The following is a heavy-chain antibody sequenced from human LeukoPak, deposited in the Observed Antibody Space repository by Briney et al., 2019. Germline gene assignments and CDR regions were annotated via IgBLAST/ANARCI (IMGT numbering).Heavy chain of an antibody. Sequence: GGSLRLSCAASGFTVSSNYMSWVRQAPGKGLEWVSVIYSGGSTYYADSVKGRFTISRDNSKNTLYLQMNSLRAEDTAVYYCARVDYGDYGFDYWGQGTLVTVSS. V-gene: IGHV3-66*01. CDR3: ARVDYGDYGFDY. CDR2: IYSGGST. J-gene: IGHJ4*02. D-gene: IGHD4-17*01. CDR1: GFTVSSNY.